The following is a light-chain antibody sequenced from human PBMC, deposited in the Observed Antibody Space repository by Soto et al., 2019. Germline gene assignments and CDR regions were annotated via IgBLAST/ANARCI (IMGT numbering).Light chain of an antibody. CDR1: QSVSISY. J-gene: IGKJ4*01. V-gene: IGKV3D-7*01. Sequence: EIVMTQSPATLSLSPGERATLSCRASQSVSISYLSWYQQKPGQAPRLLIYGASTRATGIPARFSGSGSGTDFTLTISSLQPEDFAVYYCQQDYNLPLTFGGGTKVEIK. CDR3: QQDYNLPLT. CDR2: GAS.